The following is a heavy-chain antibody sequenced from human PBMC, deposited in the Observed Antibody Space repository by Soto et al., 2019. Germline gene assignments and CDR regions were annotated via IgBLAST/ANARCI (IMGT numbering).Heavy chain of an antibody. D-gene: IGHD3-22*01. V-gene: IGHV3-64D*06. CDR2: LSINGGST. Sequence: GGSLRLSCSASGFTFSIYAMHWVRQAPGKGLEKVSSLSINGGSTHYAEYVKGRFAIYRDNSKNTVYLQMSSQRAEDTAVYYCVKGEYYYDSGAYYPFDYWGQGT. CDR3: VKGEYYYDSGAYYPFDY. J-gene: IGHJ4*02. CDR1: GFTFSIYA.